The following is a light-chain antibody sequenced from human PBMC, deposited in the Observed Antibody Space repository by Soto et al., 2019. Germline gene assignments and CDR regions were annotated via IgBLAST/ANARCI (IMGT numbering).Light chain of an antibody. J-gene: IGKJ2*01. V-gene: IGKV3-20*01. CDR1: QNIRNTS. Sequence: SVLTQSPGTVSLSPGESATLFCRTSQNIRNTSLAWYQQRTGQSPRLLIHGVFNRAAGIPDRFSGRGSGTDFTLTISGLQPEDSAVYYSQHCDRSPRTFGQGT. CDR3: QHCDRSPRT. CDR2: GVF.